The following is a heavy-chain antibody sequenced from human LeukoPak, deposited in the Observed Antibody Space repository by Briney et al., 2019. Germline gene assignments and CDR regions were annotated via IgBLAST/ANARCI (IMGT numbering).Heavy chain of an antibody. CDR3: ARDPARSTAVAFDY. CDR1: GFTFSSYW. V-gene: IGHV3-7*01. CDR2: IKQDGSEK. Sequence: GGSLRLSCAASGFTFSSYWMSWVRQAPGKGLEWVANIKQDGSEKYYVDSVKGRFTISRDNAKNSLYLQMNSLRAEDTAVYYCARDPARSTAVAFDYWGQGTLVTVSS. J-gene: IGHJ4*02. D-gene: IGHD6-19*01.